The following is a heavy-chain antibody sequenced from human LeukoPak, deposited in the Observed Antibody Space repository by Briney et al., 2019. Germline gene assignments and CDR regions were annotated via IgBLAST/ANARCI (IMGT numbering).Heavy chain of an antibody. CDR3: ARDSWELRAFDI. CDR1: GGSISSGSYY. Sequence: SQTLSLTCTVSGGSISSGSYYWSWIRQPAGKGLEWIGRIYTSGSTNYNPSLKSRVTISVDTSKNQFSLKLSSVTAADTAVYYCARDSWELRAFDIWGQGTMVTVSS. J-gene: IGHJ3*02. V-gene: IGHV4-61*02. CDR2: IYTSGST. D-gene: IGHD1-26*01.